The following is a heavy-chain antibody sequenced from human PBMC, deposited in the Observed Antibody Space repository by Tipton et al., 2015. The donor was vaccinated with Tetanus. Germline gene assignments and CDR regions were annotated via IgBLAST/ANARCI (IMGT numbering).Heavy chain of an antibody. CDR3: ARDSGYLRIPYYGMDV. Sequence: SGFTFSSYGMHWVRQAPGKGLEWVAVIWYDGSNKYYADSVKGRFTISRDNSKNTLYLQMNSLRAEDTAVYYCARDSGYLRIPYYGMDVWGQGTTVTVSS. D-gene: IGHD3-10*01. CDR1: GFTFSSYG. J-gene: IGHJ6*02. V-gene: IGHV3-33*01. CDR2: IWYDGSNK.